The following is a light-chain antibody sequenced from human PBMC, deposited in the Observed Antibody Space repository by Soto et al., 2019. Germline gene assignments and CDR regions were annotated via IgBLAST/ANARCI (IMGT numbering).Light chain of an antibody. Sequence: SYELTRPPSVSVSPGQTANITCSGDKLGDKYASWYQQKPGQSPVLVIYQGFRRPSGIPERFSGSNSGDTATLTISGTQAMDDAEYYCLVWASSSVVFGGGTKLTVL. CDR1: KLGDKY. J-gene: IGLJ2*01. V-gene: IGLV3-1*01. CDR3: LVWASSSVV. CDR2: QGF.